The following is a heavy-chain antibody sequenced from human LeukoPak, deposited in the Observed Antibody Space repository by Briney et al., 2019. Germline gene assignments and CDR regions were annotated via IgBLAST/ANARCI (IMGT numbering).Heavy chain of an antibody. D-gene: IGHD5-24*01. CDR2: IWYDGSNI. CDR1: GFTFNSYD. CDR3: AREPTTLNGYSVSRRHHYFDH. V-gene: IGHV3-33*01. Sequence: GGSLRLSCAASGFTFNSYDMHWVRQAPGKGLEWVAVIWYDGSNINYGDSVKGRFAISRDNSRNTLYLQMNGLRAEDTALYYCAREPTTLNGYSVSRRHHYFDHWGQGALVIVSS. J-gene: IGHJ4*02.